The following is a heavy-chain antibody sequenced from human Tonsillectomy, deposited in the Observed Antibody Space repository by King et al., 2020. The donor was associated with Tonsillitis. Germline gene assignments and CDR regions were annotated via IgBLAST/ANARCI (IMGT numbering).Heavy chain of an antibody. CDR3: SRDYYGSEAFEY. D-gene: IGHD3-10*01. J-gene: IGHJ4*02. CDR1: GFTFSSYA. V-gene: IGHV3-30*04. Sequence: VQLVESGGGVVQPGRSLRLSSAASGFTFSSYAIHCVRQAPGKGLEWGAFISHDGSNKYYADSVKGRFTVSRDNSNNTLYLQMNSLRAEDTAVYYCSRDYYGSEAFEYWGQGTLVTVSS. CDR2: ISHDGSNK.